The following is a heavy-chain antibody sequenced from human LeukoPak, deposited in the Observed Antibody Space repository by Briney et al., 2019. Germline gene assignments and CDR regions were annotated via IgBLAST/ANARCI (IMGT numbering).Heavy chain of an antibody. CDR1: GGTFSNYA. Sequence: ASVKVSCKASGGTFSNYAISWVRQAPGQGLEWMGGIIPLFGTANYAQKFQGRVTITADESTSTAYMELSRLRSEDTAVYYCARDSSEFRSLIPHWGQGTQVTVSS. CDR2: IIPLFGTA. J-gene: IGHJ1*01. V-gene: IGHV1-69*13. D-gene: IGHD2-21*01. CDR3: ARDSSEFRSLIPH.